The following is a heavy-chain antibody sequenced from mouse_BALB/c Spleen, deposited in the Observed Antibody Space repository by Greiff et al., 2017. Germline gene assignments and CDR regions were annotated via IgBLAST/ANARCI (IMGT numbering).Heavy chain of an antibody. Sequence: EVQLVESGPGLVKPSQSLSLTCSVTGYSITSGYYWNWIRQFPGNKLEWMGYISYDGSNNYNPSLKNRISITRDTSKNQFFLKLNSVTTEDTATYYCATYYGSSLYYFDYWGQGTTLTVSS. V-gene: IGHV3-6*02. D-gene: IGHD1-1*01. CDR1: GYSITSGYY. CDR2: ISYDGSN. CDR3: ATYYGSSLYYFDY. J-gene: IGHJ2*01.